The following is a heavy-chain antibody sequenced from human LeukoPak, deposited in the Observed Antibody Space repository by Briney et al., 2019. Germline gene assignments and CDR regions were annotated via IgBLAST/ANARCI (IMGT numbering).Heavy chain of an antibody. CDR1: GYTFTSYD. CDR3: ARGLYIAVGAFDI. J-gene: IGHJ3*02. D-gene: IGHD5-12*01. CDR2: MNPNSGNT. V-gene: IGHV1-8*01. Sequence: ASVKVSCKASGYTFTSYDINWVRQATGQGLEWMGWMNPNSGNTGYAQKFQGRVTMTMNTSISTAYMELSSLRSEDTAVYYCARGLYIAVGAFDIWGQGTMVTVSS.